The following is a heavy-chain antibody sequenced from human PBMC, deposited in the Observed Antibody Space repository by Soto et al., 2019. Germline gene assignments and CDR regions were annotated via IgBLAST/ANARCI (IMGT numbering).Heavy chain of an antibody. J-gene: IGHJ5*02. CDR1: GLTFNRYW. D-gene: IGHD2-15*01. V-gene: IGHV3-74*01. CDR3: AREFCSGGNCYTYYFDP. CDR2: INTDGSNT. Sequence: GGSLRLSCAASGLTFNRYWMHWVRHAPGKGLVWVSHINTDGSNTNYADSVKGRFTISRDKAKSTLFLQMNSLRDEDTAVYYCAREFCSGGNCYTYYFDPWGQGIPVTVSS.